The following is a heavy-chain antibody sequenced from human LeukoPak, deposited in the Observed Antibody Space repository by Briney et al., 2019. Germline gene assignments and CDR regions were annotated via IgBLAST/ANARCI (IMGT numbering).Heavy chain of an antibody. V-gene: IGHV4-39*01. CDR2: IYYSGST. D-gene: IGHD3-3*01. CDR1: GGSISSSSYY. CDR3: ARHGSDFWSGYNTPLDY. Sequence: PSETLSLTCTVSGGSISSSSYYWGWIRQPPGKGLEGIGSIYYSGSTYYNPSLKSRVTISVDTSKNQFSLKLSSVTAADTAVYYCARHGSDFWSGYNTPLDYWGQGTLVTVSS. J-gene: IGHJ4*02.